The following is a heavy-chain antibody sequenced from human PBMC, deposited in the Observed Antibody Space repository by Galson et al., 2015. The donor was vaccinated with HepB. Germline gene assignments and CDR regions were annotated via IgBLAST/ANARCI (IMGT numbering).Heavy chain of an antibody. J-gene: IGHJ4*02. Sequence: SVKASCKASGGTFSSYAISWVRQAPGQGLEWMGGIIPIFGTANYAQKFQGRVTITADESTSTAYMELSRLRSEDTAVYYCAREGNGAAAGVFDYWGQGTLVTVSS. CDR3: AREGNGAAAGVFDY. V-gene: IGHV1-69*13. D-gene: IGHD6-13*01. CDR1: GGTFSSYA. CDR2: IIPIFGTA.